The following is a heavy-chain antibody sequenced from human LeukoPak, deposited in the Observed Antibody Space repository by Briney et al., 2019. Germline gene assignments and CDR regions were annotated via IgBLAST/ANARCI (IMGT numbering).Heavy chain of an antibody. CDR1: GFTFSSYA. Sequence: GGSLRLSCAASGFTFSSYAMSWVRQAPGKGLEWVSAISGSGGSTYYADSVKGRFTISRDNPKNTLYLQMNSLRAEDTAVYYCAKDETGFLNYFHYWGQGAPVTVSS. V-gene: IGHV3-23*01. CDR3: AKDETGFLNYFHY. D-gene: IGHD3-3*01. CDR2: ISGSGGST. J-gene: IGHJ4*02.